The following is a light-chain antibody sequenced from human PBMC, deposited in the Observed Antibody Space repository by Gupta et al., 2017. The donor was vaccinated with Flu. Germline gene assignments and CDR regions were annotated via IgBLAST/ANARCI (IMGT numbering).Light chain of an antibody. CDR2: AAC. CDR1: QGISSY. V-gene: IGKV1D-8*01. J-gene: IGKJ1*01. CDR3: HQYYSFPRT. Sequence: VIWMTQSPSLLSPSPGDRVTISCRMSQGISSYLAWYQQKPGTAPELLISAACTLQSGAPSRFSGSGTGTDFTLTISWLQAEDVATYYCHQYYSFPRTFGQGTKVEIK.